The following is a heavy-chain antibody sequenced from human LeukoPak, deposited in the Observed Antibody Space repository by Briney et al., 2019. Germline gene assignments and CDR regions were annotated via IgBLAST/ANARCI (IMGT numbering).Heavy chain of an antibody. Sequence: PGGSLRLSCAASGFTFSSYDMSWVRQAPGKGLEWVAAISGSGGSTYYADTVKGRFTISRDNSKNTLYLQMNSLRAVDTAVYYCAKDGYRGIAVALIYFDYWGQGTLVTVSS. CDR2: ISGSGGST. V-gene: IGHV3-23*01. D-gene: IGHD6-19*01. J-gene: IGHJ4*02. CDR1: GFTFSSYD. CDR3: AKDGYRGIAVALIYFDY.